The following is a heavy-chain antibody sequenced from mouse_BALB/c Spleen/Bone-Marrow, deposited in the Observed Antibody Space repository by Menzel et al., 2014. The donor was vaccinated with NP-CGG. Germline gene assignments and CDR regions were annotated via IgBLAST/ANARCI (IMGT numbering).Heavy chain of an antibody. CDR3: TRMYYNYYAMDY. V-gene: IGHV1-69*02. D-gene: IGHD1-3*01. J-gene: IGHJ4*01. CDR1: GYTFINYW. CDR2: IYPSDSYT. Sequence: QVQLQQSVAELVRPGASVKVSCKASGYTFINYWINWERQRPGQGLERIGTIYPSDSYTNYNQKFKDKATLTVDKSSSTAYMQLSSPTSEDSAVYYCTRMYYNYYAMDYWGQGTSVTVSS.